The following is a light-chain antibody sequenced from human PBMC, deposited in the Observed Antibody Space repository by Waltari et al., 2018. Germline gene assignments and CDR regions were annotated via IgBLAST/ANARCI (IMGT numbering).Light chain of an antibody. Sequence: DIQMTQSPSSLSASVGDRVTITCRASQSISSYLNWYQQKPGKAPKLLIYAASSLQSGVPSRFSGRGSGTDFTLTISSLQPEDFATYYCQQSYSTPNFGGGTKVEIK. CDR3: QQSYSTPN. V-gene: IGKV1-39*01. CDR2: AAS. CDR1: QSISSY. J-gene: IGKJ4*01.